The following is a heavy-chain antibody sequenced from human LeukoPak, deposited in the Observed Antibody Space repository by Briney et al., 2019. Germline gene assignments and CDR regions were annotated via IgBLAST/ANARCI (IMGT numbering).Heavy chain of an antibody. D-gene: IGHD3-10*01. J-gene: IGHJ3*02. Sequence: SETLSLTCTVSGGSISSYYWNWIRQPAGKGLEWIGRIYTSGSTNYNPSLKSRVTMSVDTSKNQFSLKLSSVTAADTAVYYCARDRGFGDLVAYDIWGQGTMVTVSS. CDR1: GGSISSYY. V-gene: IGHV4-4*07. CDR2: IYTSGST. CDR3: ARDRGFGDLVAYDI.